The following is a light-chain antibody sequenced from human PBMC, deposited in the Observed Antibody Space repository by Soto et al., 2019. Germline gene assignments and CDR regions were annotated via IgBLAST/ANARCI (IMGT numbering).Light chain of an antibody. CDR1: HNIERW. CDR2: DAS. CDR3: QQFAISTT. J-gene: IGKJ1*01. Sequence: DIQTTQSPSTLSGSVGDRVTISCRASHNIERWMAWYQQKPGKAPSLLIFDASTLHSGVPSRFSGSGSGTDFTLTISSLQPDDFATYYCQQFAISTTFGQGTKVDIK. V-gene: IGKV1-5*01.